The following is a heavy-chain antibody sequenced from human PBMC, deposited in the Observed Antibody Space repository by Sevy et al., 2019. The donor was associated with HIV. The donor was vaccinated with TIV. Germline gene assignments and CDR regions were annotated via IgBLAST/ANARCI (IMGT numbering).Heavy chain of an antibody. CDR1: GYTFTNYY. D-gene: IGHD3-9*01. CDR3: ARLGRQILRYFDWLLVSGMNV. Sequence: ASVKVSCKASGYTFTNYYIHWVRQAPGQGLEWMGIISPIDDITGQSQKFQGRVTMTSDRSTSTVYMELNSLKSEDTAVYYCARLGRQILRYFDWLLVSGMNVWGQGTTVTVSS. CDR2: ISPIDDIT. V-gene: IGHV1-46*01. J-gene: IGHJ6*02.